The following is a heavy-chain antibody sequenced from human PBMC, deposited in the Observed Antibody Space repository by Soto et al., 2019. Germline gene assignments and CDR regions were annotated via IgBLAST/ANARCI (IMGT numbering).Heavy chain of an antibody. Sequence: SVKVSCKASGFTFTSSAVQWVRQARGQRLEWIGWIVVGSGNTNYAQKFQERVTITRDMSTSTAYTELSSLRSEDTAVYYCAAQYCTNGVCYSPLYWGQGTLVTVSS. J-gene: IGHJ4*02. V-gene: IGHV1-58*01. D-gene: IGHD2-8*01. CDR1: GFTFTSSA. CDR3: AAQYCTNGVCYSPLY. CDR2: IVVGSGNT.